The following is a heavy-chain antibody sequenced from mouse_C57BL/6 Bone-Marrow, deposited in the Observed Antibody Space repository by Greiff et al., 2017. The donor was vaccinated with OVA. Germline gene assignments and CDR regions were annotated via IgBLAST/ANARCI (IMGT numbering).Heavy chain of an antibody. Sequence: QVQLKESGAELARPGASVKLSCKASGYTFTSYGISWVKQRTGQGLEWIGEIYPRSGNTYYNEKFKGKATLTADKSSSTAYMELRSLTSEDSAVYFCARGGYFHFDYWGQGTTLTVSS. CDR3: ARGGYFHFDY. CDR1: GYTFTSYG. V-gene: IGHV1-81*01. CDR2: IYPRSGNT. D-gene: IGHD2-3*01. J-gene: IGHJ2*01.